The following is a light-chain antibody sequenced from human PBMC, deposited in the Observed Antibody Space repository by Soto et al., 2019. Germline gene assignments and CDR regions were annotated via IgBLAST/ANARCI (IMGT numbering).Light chain of an antibody. CDR3: QRYNDWPEYT. V-gene: IGKV3-15*01. J-gene: IGKJ2*01. Sequence: MVMTQSPATLSVSPGEGVTLSCRVSQSVGHSLAWYQQKPGQPPRILIYGASTRVTGVPPRFSGSGSGTEFTLTITSLQSEDFALYYCQRYNDWPEYTFGQGTRLEIK. CDR2: GAS. CDR1: QSVGHS.